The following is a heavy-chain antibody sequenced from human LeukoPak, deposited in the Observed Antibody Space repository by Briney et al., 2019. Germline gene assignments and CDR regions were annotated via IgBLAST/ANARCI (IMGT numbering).Heavy chain of an antibody. CDR3: ARGTGYYYYGMDA. Sequence: GRSLRLSCAASGFTFSTYGMHWVRQAPGKGLEWVAFIWYDGSDKYYADSVKGRFTISRDNSKNTLYLQMNSLRAEDTAVYYCARGTGYYYYGMDAWGQGTTVTVSS. V-gene: IGHV3-33*01. CDR1: GFTFSTYG. D-gene: IGHD7-27*01. J-gene: IGHJ6*02. CDR2: IWYDGSDK.